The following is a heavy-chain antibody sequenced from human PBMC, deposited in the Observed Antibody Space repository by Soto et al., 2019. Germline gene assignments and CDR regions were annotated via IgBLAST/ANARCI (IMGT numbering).Heavy chain of an antibody. V-gene: IGHV4-34*01. J-gene: IGHJ5*02. CDR3: ATGARHYYGSGRPNWFDP. CDR2: INHSGST. D-gene: IGHD3-10*01. Sequence: QVQLQQWGAGLLKPSETLSLTCAVYGGSFSGYYWSWIRQPPGKGLEWMGEINHSGSTNYNPSLKSRVTISGDTSKHQFSLKLGSVTAADSAVYYCATGARHYYGSGRPNWFDPWGQGTLVTVSS. CDR1: GGSFSGYY.